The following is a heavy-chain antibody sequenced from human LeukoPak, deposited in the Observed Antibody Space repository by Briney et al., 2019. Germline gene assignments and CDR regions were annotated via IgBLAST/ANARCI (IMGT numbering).Heavy chain of an antibody. V-gene: IGHV3-11*01. D-gene: IGHD3-22*01. Sequence: GGSLRLSCAASGFTFSDYYMSWIRQAPGKGLEWVSYISSSGSTIYYADSVKGRFTISRDNAKNSLYLQMNSLRAEDTAVYYCARVRYYDSSGYYDLEFLDYRGQGTLVTVSS. J-gene: IGHJ4*02. CDR1: GFTFSDYY. CDR3: ARVRYYDSSGYYDLEFLDY. CDR2: ISSSGSTI.